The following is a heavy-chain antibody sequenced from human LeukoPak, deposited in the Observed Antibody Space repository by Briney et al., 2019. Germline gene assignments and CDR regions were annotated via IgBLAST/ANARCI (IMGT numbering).Heavy chain of an antibody. V-gene: IGHV1-69*13. CDR1: GGTFSSYG. D-gene: IGHD5-12*01. J-gene: IGHJ4*02. CDR2: IIPIFGTA. Sequence: EASVKVSCKASGGTFSSYGISWVRQAPGQGLEWMGGIIPIFGTANYAQKFQGRVTIIADESTSTAYMELSSLRSEDTAVYYCARLRGAYEPFDYWGQGTLVTVSS. CDR3: ARLRGAYEPFDY.